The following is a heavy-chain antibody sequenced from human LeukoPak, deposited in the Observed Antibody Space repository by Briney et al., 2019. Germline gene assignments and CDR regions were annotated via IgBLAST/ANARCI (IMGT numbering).Heavy chain of an antibody. CDR3: AREAAVGATQFDY. J-gene: IGHJ4*02. V-gene: IGHV3-66*01. CDR1: GFTVSSNY. Sequence: GGSLRLSCAASGFTVSSNYMSWVRQAPGKGLEWVSVIYSGGSTHYADSVKGRFTISRDNSKNTLYPQMNSLRAEDTAVYYCAREAAVGATQFDYWGQGTLVTVSS. CDR2: IYSGGST. D-gene: IGHD1-26*01.